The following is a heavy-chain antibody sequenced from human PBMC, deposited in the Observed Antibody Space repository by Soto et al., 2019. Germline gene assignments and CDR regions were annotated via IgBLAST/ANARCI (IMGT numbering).Heavy chain of an antibody. CDR1: GYTLTELS. D-gene: IGHD6-13*01. J-gene: IGHJ5*02. Sequence: ASVKVSCKFSGYTLTELSMHWVRQAPGKGLEWMGGFDPEDGETIYAQKFQGRVTMTEDTSTDTAYMELSSLRSEDTAVYYCATEGIAAAGNLWFDPWGQGTLVTVSS. CDR3: ATEGIAAAGNLWFDP. V-gene: IGHV1-24*01. CDR2: FDPEDGET.